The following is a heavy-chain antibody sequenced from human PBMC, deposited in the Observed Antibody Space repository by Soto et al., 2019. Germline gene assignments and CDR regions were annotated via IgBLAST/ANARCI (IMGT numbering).Heavy chain of an antibody. D-gene: IGHD4-17*01. Sequence: QVQLVESGGGVVQPGRSLRLSCAASGFTLSSHGMHWVRQAPGKGLAWVAVIWYDGVNKYYADSVKGRFTVSRDNSKNTLYLQMNSLRAEDTAVYYCARNIYGDDDGAYYYGMDVWGQGTTVTVSS. CDR1: GFTLSSHG. J-gene: IGHJ6*02. CDR2: IWYDGVNK. V-gene: IGHV3-33*01. CDR3: ARNIYGDDDGAYYYGMDV.